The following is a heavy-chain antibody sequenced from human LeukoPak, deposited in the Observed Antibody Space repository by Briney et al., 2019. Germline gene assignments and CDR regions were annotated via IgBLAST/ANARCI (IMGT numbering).Heavy chain of an antibody. D-gene: IGHD3-10*01. CDR2: ISSSSSYI. J-gene: IGHJ5*02. CDR1: GFTFSSYS. Sequence: GGSLRLSCAASGFTFSSYSMNWVRQAPGKGLEWVSSISSSSSYIYYADSVKGRFTISRDNAKNSLYLQMSSLRAEDTAVYYCATYLWFGELSSSGKKFDPWGQGTLVTVSS. CDR3: ATYLWFGELSSSGKKFDP. V-gene: IGHV3-21*01.